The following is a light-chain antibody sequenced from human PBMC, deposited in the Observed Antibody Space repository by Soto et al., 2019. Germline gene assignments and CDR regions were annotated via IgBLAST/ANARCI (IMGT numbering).Light chain of an antibody. CDR2: KAS. J-gene: IGKJ3*01. Sequence: DIQMTQSPSTLSASVGDRVTITCRASQSISSWLAWYQQKPGKAPKLLIYKASTLECGLPSRFSGSGSGTEFTITISSLHPDDFATYYCQQYYSYSTFGPGTKVDIK. V-gene: IGKV1-5*03. CDR1: QSISSW. CDR3: QQYYSYST.